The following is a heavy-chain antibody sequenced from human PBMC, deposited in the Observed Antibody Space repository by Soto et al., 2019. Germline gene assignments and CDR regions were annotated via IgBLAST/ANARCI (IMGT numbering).Heavy chain of an antibody. CDR1: GDSFTSYW. CDR3: ARHQYGTH. D-gene: IGHD1-26*01. Sequence: GESLKISGKGSGDSFTSYWSGWVRQMPGKGLEXXXIFFXAXSXXXXSPSFQGQVTISADTSISTAYLQWSSLKASDTAMYYCARHQYGTHWGQGTLVTVSS. CDR2: FFXAXSXX. J-gene: IGHJ4*02. V-gene: IGHV5-51*01.